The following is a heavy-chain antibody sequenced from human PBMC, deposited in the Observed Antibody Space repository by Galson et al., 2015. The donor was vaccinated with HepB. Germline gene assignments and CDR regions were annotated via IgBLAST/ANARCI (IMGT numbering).Heavy chain of an antibody. J-gene: IGHJ6*02. CDR3: ARAARLLWFGGLFPTDYYGMDV. D-gene: IGHD3-10*01. CDR1: GFTFSSYG. Sequence: SLRLSCAASGFTFSSYGMHWVRQAPGKGLEWVAVIWYDGSNKYYADSVKGRFTISRDNSKNTLYLQMNSLRAEDTAVYYCARAARLLWFGGLFPTDYYGMDVWGQGTTVTVSS. CDR2: IWYDGSNK. V-gene: IGHV3-33*08.